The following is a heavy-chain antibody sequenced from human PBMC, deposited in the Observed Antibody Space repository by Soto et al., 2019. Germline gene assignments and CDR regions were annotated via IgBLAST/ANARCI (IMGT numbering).Heavy chain of an antibody. J-gene: IGHJ4*02. CDR3: ARVAYYYDSSGYFY. Sequence: GGSLRLSCAASGFTFSSYNMNWVRQAPGKGLEWVSYISSSGSTIYYADSVKGRFTISRDNAKNSLYLQMNSLGAEDTAVYYCARVAYYYDSSGYFYWGQGTLVTVSS. CDR1: GFTFSSYN. V-gene: IGHV3-48*01. D-gene: IGHD3-22*01. CDR2: ISSSGSTI.